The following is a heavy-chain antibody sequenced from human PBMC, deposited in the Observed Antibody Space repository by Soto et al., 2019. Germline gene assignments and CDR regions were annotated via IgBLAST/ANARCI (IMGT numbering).Heavy chain of an antibody. CDR1: GGSMSRSRCY. Sequence: QLLLQESGPGLVKPSETLSLTCTVSGGSMSRSRCYWGWLRPPPGKGLEWIANIFCGGNTYYNPSLRSRGAISVDTSKNQFSMRLYSVTAADTAVYHCARSDYCAGGAFDFWGQGTMVTVSS. J-gene: IGHJ3*01. CDR2: IFCGGNT. CDR3: ARSDYCAGGAFDF. V-gene: IGHV4-39*01. D-gene: IGHD3-10*01.